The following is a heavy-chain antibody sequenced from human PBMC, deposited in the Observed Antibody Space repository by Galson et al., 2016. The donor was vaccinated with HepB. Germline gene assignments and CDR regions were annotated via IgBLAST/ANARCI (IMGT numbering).Heavy chain of an antibody. Sequence: CAISVDSVSSNSAAWNWIRQSPSRGLEWLGRTYYRSKWYNDYAVSVKIRITINPNTSKNQFSLQLNSVTPEDTAVYYCARGPRAYFDFWGQGTLVTVSS. CDR3: ARGPRAYFDF. CDR2: TYYRSKWYN. CDR1: VDSVSSNSAA. J-gene: IGHJ4*02. V-gene: IGHV6-1*01.